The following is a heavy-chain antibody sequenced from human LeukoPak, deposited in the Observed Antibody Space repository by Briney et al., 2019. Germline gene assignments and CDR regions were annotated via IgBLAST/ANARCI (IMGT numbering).Heavy chain of an antibody. CDR2: ISSSSSTI. J-gene: IGHJ6*02. Sequence: GGALRLSCAASGFTFSSYSMNWVRQAPGKGLEGVSYISSSSSTIYYADSVKSRFTISRDNAKNSLYLQMNSLRAEDTAVYYCARDTDILTGYRYYYYGMDVWGQGTTVTVSS. CDR1: GFTFSSYS. CDR3: ARDTDILTGYRYYYYGMDV. V-gene: IGHV3-48*04. D-gene: IGHD3-9*01.